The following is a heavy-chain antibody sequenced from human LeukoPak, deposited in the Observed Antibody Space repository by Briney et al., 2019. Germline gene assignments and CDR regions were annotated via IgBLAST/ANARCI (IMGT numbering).Heavy chain of an antibody. CDR3: ARDAPRSGSYYDY. CDR2: IYYSGST. Sequence: SETLSLTCTVSGGSISSYYWSWIRQPPGKGLEWIGYIYYSGSTNYNPSLKSRVTISVDTSKNQFSLKLSSVTAADTAVYYCARDAPRSGSYYDYWGQGTLVTVSS. D-gene: IGHD3-10*01. J-gene: IGHJ4*02. CDR1: GGSISSYY. V-gene: IGHV4-59*01.